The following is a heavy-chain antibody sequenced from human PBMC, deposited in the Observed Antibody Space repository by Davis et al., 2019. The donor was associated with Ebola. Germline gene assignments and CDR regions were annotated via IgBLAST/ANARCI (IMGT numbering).Heavy chain of an antibody. J-gene: IGHJ6*04. Sequence: GGSLRLSCAASGFTFSSYGMHRVRQAPGKGLAWVAVIWYDGSNKYYADSVKGRFTIARDNSKNTLYLQMNSLRAEDTAVYYCARGTGMDVWGKGTTVTVSS. V-gene: IGHV3-30*19. D-gene: IGHD2-8*01. CDR1: GFTFSSYG. CDR3: ARGTGMDV. CDR2: IWYDGSNK.